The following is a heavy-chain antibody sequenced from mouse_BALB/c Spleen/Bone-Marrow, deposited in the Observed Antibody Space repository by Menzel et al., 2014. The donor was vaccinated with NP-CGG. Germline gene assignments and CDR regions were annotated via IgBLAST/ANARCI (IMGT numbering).Heavy chain of an antibody. CDR2: ISSGGST. CDR3: ASYYDYAWFAY. Sequence: EVKLMESGGGLVKPGGSLKLSCAASGFTFSSYAMSWVRQTPEKRLEWVASISSGGSTYYPDSLKGRSTISRDNARNILYLQMSSLRSEDTAMYYCASYYDYAWFAYWGQGTLVTVSA. CDR1: GFTFSSYA. V-gene: IGHV5-6-5*01. J-gene: IGHJ3*01. D-gene: IGHD2-4*01.